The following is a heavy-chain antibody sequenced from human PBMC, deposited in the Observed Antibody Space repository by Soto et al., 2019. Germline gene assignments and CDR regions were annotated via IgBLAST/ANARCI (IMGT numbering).Heavy chain of an antibody. Sequence: SETLSLTCAVYGGSLSGYYWSWIRQPPGKGLEWIGEINHSGSTNYNPSLKSRVTISVDTSKNQFSLKLSSVTAADTAVYYCAGNTIFERLLPWGQGTLVTVSS. CDR3: AGNTIFERLLP. V-gene: IGHV4-34*01. D-gene: IGHD3-3*01. J-gene: IGHJ5*02. CDR1: GGSLSGYY. CDR2: INHSGST.